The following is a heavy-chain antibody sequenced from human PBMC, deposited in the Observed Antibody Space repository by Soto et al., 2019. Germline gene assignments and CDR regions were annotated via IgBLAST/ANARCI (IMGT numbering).Heavy chain of an antibody. CDR1: GYTFTGYY. CDR3: AREVRSSSSTGWFDP. D-gene: IGHD6-13*01. V-gene: IGHV1-2*04. Sequence: ASVKVSCKASGYTFTGYYMHWVRQAPGQGLEWMGWINPNSGGTNYAQKFQGWVTMTGDTSISTAYMELSRLRSDDTAVYYCAREVRSSSSTGWFDPWGQGTLVTVSS. CDR2: INPNSGGT. J-gene: IGHJ5*02.